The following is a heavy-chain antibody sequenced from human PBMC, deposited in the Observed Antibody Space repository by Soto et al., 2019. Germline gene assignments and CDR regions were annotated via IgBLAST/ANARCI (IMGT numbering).Heavy chain of an antibody. J-gene: IGHJ6*02. CDR2: IYHSGST. CDR3: ARCXRPSSPPLRYYYYGMDV. V-gene: IGHV4-4*02. CDR1: GGSISSSNW. D-gene: IGHD6-13*01. Sequence: PSETLSLTCAVSGGSISSSNWWSWVRQPPGKGLEWIGEIYHSGSTNYNPSLKSRVTISVDKSKNQFSLKLSSVTAADTAVYYCARCXRPSSPPLRYYYYGMDVWGQGTMVTVSS.